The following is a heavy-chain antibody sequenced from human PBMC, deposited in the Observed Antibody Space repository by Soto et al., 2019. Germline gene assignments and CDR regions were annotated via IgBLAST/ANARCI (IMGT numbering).Heavy chain of an antibody. CDR1: GFIFSNNG. V-gene: IGHV3-30*02. Sequence: GGSLRLSCVGSGFIFSNNGMHWVRQTPGKGLEWVAFMSYDGSDTFYADSVKGRFTISRDNSKNTLFLHMGNLGAEDTAMYYCTIVRVADSALDHWGQGTLVTVSS. CDR3: TIVRVADSALDH. CDR2: MSYDGSDT. D-gene: IGHD3-10*02. J-gene: IGHJ4*02.